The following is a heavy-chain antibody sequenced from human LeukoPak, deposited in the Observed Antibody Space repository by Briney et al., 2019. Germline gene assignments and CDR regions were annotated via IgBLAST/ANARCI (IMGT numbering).Heavy chain of an antibody. CDR2: IYYSGST. CDR3: ARGVRYDSRKNYYYYGMDV. Sequence: SETLSLTCTVSGGSISSGGYYWSWIRQHPGKGLEWIGYIYYSGSTYYNPSLKSRVTISVDTSKNQFSLKLSSVTAADTAVYYCARGVRYDSRKNYYYYGMDVWGQGTTVTVSS. D-gene: IGHD3-22*01. J-gene: IGHJ6*02. V-gene: IGHV4-31*03. CDR1: GGSISSGGYY.